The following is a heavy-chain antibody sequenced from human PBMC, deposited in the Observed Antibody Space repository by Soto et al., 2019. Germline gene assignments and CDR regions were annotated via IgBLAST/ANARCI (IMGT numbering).Heavy chain of an antibody. D-gene: IGHD5-12*01. CDR2: IYYSGNT. Sequence: SETLSLTCTVSGGSISSYYWSWIRQPPGKGLEWIGYIYYSGNTNYNPSLKSRVTISVDTSKNQFSLKLSSVTAADTAVYYCARDGYENWFDPWGQGTLVTVSS. CDR3: ARDGYENWFDP. J-gene: IGHJ5*02. CDR1: GGSISSYY. V-gene: IGHV4-59*01.